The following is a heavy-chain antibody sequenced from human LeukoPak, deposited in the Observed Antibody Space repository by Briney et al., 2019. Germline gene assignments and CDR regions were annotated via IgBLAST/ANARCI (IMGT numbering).Heavy chain of an antibody. D-gene: IGHD6-19*01. CDR2: ISGSGGST. Sequence: PGGSLRLSCAASGFTFSSYAMSWVRQAPGKGLEWVSAISGSGGSTYYADSVKGRFTISRDNSKNTLHLQMNSLRAEDTAVYYCANLPIAVAGTSDYWGQGTLVTVSS. J-gene: IGHJ4*02. V-gene: IGHV3-23*01. CDR1: GFTFSSYA. CDR3: ANLPIAVAGTSDY.